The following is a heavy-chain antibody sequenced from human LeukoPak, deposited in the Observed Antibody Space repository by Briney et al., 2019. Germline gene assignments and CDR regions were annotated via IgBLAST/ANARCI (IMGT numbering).Heavy chain of an antibody. J-gene: IGHJ4*02. CDR2: IFDDGANT. CDR1: GFTFYTHT. Sequence: GGSLRLSCAASGFTFYTHTMTWVRQAPEKGLEWGSSIFDDGANTYYADSVKGGITISRDNSNNPLFLQMNSLRVDDTAIYYCATPLRPTTSYFDCWGQGTLVTVSS. CDR3: ATPLRPTTSYFDC. D-gene: IGHD1-1*01. V-gene: IGHV3-23*01.